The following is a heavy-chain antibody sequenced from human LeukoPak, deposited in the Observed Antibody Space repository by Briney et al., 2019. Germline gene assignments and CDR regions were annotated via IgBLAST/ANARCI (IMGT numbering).Heavy chain of an antibody. J-gene: IGHJ5*02. Sequence: GRSLRLSCAASGFTLSDYWMHSVRQAPGKGLVWVSRITNDGSLTTYADSVRGRFTISRDNAQNMVYLQMNSLRADDTAVYYCARDRPHNWFDPWGQGTLVTVSS. V-gene: IGHV3-74*03. CDR2: ITNDGSLT. CDR3: ARDRPHNWFDP. CDR1: GFTLSDYW.